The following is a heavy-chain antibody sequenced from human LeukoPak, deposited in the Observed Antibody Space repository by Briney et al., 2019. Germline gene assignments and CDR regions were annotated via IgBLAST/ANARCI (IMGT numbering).Heavy chain of an antibody. D-gene: IGHD3-10*01. CDR2: MNWNGGRI. J-gene: IGHJ4*02. CDR1: GFTFDDYG. Sequence: GGSLRLSCAASGFTFDDYGMSWVRQAPGKGLEWVSGMNWNGGRIGYADSVKGRFTISRDNAKNSLYLQMNSLRAEDTALYYCARGSRGRPRDYWGQGTLVTVSS. CDR3: ARGSRGRPRDY. V-gene: IGHV3-20*04.